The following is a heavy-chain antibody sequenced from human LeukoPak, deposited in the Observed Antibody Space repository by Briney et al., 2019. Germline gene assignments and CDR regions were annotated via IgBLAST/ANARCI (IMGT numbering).Heavy chain of an antibody. Sequence: PSETLSLTCTVSGYSISTGYYWDWIRQPPGKGLEWIGTFYHGGSTNYNPSLKSRVTMSVDTSKNQFSLKLSSVTAADTAVYYCARDGENTYYYDSSGALDYWGQGTLVTVSS. CDR3: ARDGENTYYYDSSGALDY. V-gene: IGHV4-38-2*02. CDR2: FYHGGST. CDR1: GYSISTGYY. D-gene: IGHD3-22*01. J-gene: IGHJ4*02.